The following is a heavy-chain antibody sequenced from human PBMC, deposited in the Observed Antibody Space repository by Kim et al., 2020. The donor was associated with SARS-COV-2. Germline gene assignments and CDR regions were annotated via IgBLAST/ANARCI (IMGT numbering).Heavy chain of an antibody. D-gene: IGHD2-15*01. CDR3: ARSVLGYCSGGSCSLGY. Sequence: VKGRFTSSRDNAKNSLYLQMNSLRAEDTAVYYCARSVLGYCSGGSCSLGYWGQGTLVTVSS. J-gene: IGHJ4*02. V-gene: IGHV3-11*03.